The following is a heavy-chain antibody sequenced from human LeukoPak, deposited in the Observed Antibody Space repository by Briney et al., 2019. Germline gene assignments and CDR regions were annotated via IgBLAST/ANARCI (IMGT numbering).Heavy chain of an antibody. D-gene: IGHD3-3*01. Sequence: PSETLSLTCTVSGGSISSYYWSWIRQPPGKGLEWIGYIYYSGSTNYNPSLKSRVTISVNTSKNQFSLKLSSVTAADTAVYYCASSRSGGFWSGYSSYNWFDPWGQGTLVIVSS. CDR2: IYYSGST. V-gene: IGHV4-59*01. CDR3: ASSRSGGFWSGYSSYNWFDP. CDR1: GGSISSYY. J-gene: IGHJ5*02.